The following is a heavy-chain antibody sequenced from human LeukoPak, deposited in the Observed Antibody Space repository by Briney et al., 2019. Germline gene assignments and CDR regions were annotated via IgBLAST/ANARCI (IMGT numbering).Heavy chain of an antibody. CDR3: ARDDYYDSSGRRYCDY. CDR1: GFTFSSYS. D-gene: IGHD3-22*01. CDR2: ISSSSSYI. Sequence: GGSLRLSCAASGFTFSSYSMNWVRQAPGKGLEWVSSISSSSSYIYYADSVKGRFTISRDNAKNSLYLQMNSLRAEDTAVYYCARDDYYDSSGRRYCDYWGQGTLVTVSS. V-gene: IGHV3-21*01. J-gene: IGHJ4*02.